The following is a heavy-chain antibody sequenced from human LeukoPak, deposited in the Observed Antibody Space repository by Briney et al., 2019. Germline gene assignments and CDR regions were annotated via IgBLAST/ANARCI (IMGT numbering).Heavy chain of an antibody. CDR2: IYYSGST. J-gene: IGHJ6*03. D-gene: IGHD3-10*01. Sequence: SETLSLTCTVSGGSISSGDYYWSWIRQPPGKGLEWIGYIYYSGSTYYNPSLKSRVTISVDTSKNQFSLKLSSVTAADTAVYYCARDRKYYYGSGDYYMDVWGKGTTVTVSS. CDR3: ARDRKYYYGSGDYYMDV. V-gene: IGHV4-30-4*01. CDR1: GGSISSGDYY.